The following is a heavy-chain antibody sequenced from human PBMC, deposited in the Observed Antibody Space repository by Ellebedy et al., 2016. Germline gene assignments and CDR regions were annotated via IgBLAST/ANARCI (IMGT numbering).Heavy chain of an antibody. CDR1: GFTFSSYG. CDR3: AREAAAGTRWLNWFNP. J-gene: IGHJ5*02. Sequence: GESLKISXAASGFTFSSYGMHWVRQAPGKGLVWVSRINSDGSSTSYADSVKGRFTISRDNAKNTLYLQMNSLRAEDTAVYYCAREAAAGTRWLNWFNPWGQGTLVTVSS. V-gene: IGHV3-74*01. D-gene: IGHD6-13*01. CDR2: INSDGSST.